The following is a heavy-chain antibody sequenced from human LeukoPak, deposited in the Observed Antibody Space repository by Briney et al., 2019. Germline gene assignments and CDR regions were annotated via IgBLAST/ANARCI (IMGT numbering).Heavy chain of an antibody. CDR3: ARDKETPYYGMDV. CDR1: GFTFSSYA. Sequence: PGGSLRLSCAASGFTFSSYAMHWVRQAPGKGLEWVAVISYNGSNKYYADSVKGRFTISRDDSKNTLYLQMNSLRAEDTAVYYCARDKETPYYGMDVWAKGPRSPSP. CDR2: ISYNGSNK. J-gene: IGHJ6*02. V-gene: IGHV3-30-3*01.